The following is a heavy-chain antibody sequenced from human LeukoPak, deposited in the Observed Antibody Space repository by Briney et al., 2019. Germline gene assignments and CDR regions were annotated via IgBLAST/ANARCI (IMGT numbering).Heavy chain of an antibody. Sequence: WGSLRLSCAASGFTFSSYWMTWVRQAPGKGLEWVATIKHDGSEDYYLDSVKGRFTISRDNAKSSMWLQMSSLRAEDTAVYYCGRDQTPFYWGQGSLVTVSS. CDR3: GRDQTPFY. D-gene: IGHD2-15*01. V-gene: IGHV3-7*01. J-gene: IGHJ4*02. CDR2: IKHDGSED. CDR1: GFTFSSYW.